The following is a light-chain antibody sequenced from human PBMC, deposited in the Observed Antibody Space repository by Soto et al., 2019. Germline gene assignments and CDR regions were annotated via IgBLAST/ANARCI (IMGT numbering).Light chain of an antibody. CDR2: GAS. CDR1: QSITTN. CDR3: QQYNDWPPKRT. J-gene: IGKJ1*01. Sequence: EVVMTQSPVTLSVSPGERATLSCRASQSITTNLAWYQQKPGQAPRLLIYGASTRATGVPARFSVSGSVTQFTLAISSLQSEDFALYDCQQYNDWPPKRTFGQGTSV. V-gene: IGKV3-15*01.